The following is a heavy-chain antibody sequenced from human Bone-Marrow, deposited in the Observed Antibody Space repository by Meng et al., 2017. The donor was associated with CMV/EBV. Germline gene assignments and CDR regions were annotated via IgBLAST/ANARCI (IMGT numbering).Heavy chain of an antibody. CDR3: ARGITYYDFWSGSNYYYYGMDV. D-gene: IGHD3-3*01. CDR2: IIPIFGTA. Sequence: SVKVSCKASGGTFSSYAISWVRQAPGQGLEWMGGIIPIFGTANYAQKFQGRVTITTDESTSTAYMELSSLRSEDTAVYYCARGITYYDFWSGSNYYYYGMDVWGQGTTVTVSS. J-gene: IGHJ6*02. CDR1: GGTFSSYA. V-gene: IGHV1-69*05.